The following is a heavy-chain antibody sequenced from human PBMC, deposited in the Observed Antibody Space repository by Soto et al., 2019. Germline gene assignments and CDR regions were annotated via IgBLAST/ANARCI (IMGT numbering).Heavy chain of an antibody. D-gene: IGHD3-9*01. J-gene: IGHJ4*02. V-gene: IGHV4-59*01. CDR1: GGSISSYY. Sequence: SETLSLTCTVSGGSISSYYWSWIRQPPGKGLEWIGYIYYSGSTNYNPSLKSRVTISVDTSKNQFSLKLSSVTAADTAVYYCARVYAILSGDIDYWGQGTLVTVSS. CDR3: ARVYAILSGDIDY. CDR2: IYYSGST.